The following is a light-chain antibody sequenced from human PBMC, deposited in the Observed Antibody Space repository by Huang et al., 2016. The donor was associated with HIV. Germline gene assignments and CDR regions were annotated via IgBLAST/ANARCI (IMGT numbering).Light chain of an antibody. CDR3: QQYNTSPPT. J-gene: IGKJ1*01. Sequence: DIVMTQSPDSLAVSLGERATINCKSSQSVLYSSNNKNYLAWYQQKPGQPPTLRIYWASTRESGVPDRFSGSGSGTDFTLTISSLQAEDVAVYYCQQYNTSPPTFGQGTKVEIK. CDR1: QSVLYSSNNKNY. CDR2: WAS. V-gene: IGKV4-1*01.